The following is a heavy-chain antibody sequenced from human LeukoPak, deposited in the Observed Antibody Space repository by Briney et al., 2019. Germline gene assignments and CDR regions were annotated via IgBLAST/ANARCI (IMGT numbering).Heavy chain of an antibody. CDR2: ISSSSSYI. V-gene: IGHV3-21*01. D-gene: IGHD4-17*01. CDR3: ARATVTTIPLHYYGMDV. Sequence: GGSLRLSCAASGFTFSSYSMNWVRQAPGKGLEWDSSISSSSSYIYYADSVKGRFTISRDNAKNSLYLQMNSLRAEDTAVYYCARATVTTIPLHYYGMDVWGKGTTVTVSS. J-gene: IGHJ6*04. CDR1: GFTFSSYS.